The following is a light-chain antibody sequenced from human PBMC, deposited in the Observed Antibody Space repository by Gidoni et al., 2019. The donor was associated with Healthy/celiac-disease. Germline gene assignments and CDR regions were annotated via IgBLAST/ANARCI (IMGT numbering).Light chain of an antibody. J-gene: IGKJ3*01. CDR1: LRVSSSY. V-gene: IGKV3-20*01. CDR3: QQYGSSPFT. Sequence: EIVLTQSPGTLSLSPGERATLSCRASLRVSSSYLAWYQQKPGQAPRLLIYGASRRATGIPDRFSGSGSGTDFTLTISRLEPEDFAVYYCQQYGSSPFTFGPGTKVDIK. CDR2: GAS.